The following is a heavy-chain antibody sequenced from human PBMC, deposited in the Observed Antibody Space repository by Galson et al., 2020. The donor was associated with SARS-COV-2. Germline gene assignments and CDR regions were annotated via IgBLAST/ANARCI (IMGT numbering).Heavy chain of an antibody. CDR2: ISYDGSDK. J-gene: IGHJ3*01. V-gene: IGHV3-30*04. D-gene: IGHD2-2*01. CDR1: EFTFSSYS. CDR3: TRVKSTVYTNDAFDV. Sequence: GGSLRLSCPASEFTFSSYSMHWVRQAPGKGLEWVAIISYDGSDKYYADPVQGRFTIPRDNSKNTLFLQMNSLGAEDTAVYYCTRVKSTVYTNDAFDVGGQGTMVSVSS.